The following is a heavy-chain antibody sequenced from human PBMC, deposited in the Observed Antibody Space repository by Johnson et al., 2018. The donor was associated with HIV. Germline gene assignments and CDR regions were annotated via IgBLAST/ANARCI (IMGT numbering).Heavy chain of an antibody. CDR2: IKQAGSET. CDR3: ARDLLGMDDAFDI. J-gene: IGHJ3*02. V-gene: IGHV3-7*01. CDR1: GFTFSSYW. Sequence: VQLVESGGGLVQPGGSLRLSCAASGFTFSSYWMSWVRQAPGKGLEWVANIKQAGSETYYVAYVKGRFTISRDNAKNSLYLQMNSLRAEDTAVYYCARDLLGMDDAFDIWGQGTMVTVSS. D-gene: IGHD7-27*01.